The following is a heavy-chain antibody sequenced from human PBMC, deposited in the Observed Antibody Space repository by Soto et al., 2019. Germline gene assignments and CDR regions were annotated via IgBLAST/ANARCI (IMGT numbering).Heavy chain of an antibody. CDR1: GFSVSDNY. V-gene: IGHV3-66*04. CDR3: TRHDYGDLNYFDP. D-gene: IGHD4-17*01. Sequence: EVQLVESGGGLVQPGGSLRLSCAASGFSVSDNYMSWVRQAPGKGLEWVSVVYSGGGGIYYADSLKGRFTISRDNSKNTLYLQMNTLRAEDTAVYYCTRHDYGDLNYFDPWGQGTLVTVSS. J-gene: IGHJ5*02. CDR2: VYSGGGGI.